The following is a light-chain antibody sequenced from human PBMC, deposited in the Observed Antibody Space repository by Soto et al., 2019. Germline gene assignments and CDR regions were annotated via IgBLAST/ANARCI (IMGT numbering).Light chain of an antibody. CDR2: EAS. V-gene: IGKV1-39*01. Sequence: DIQMTQSPSSLSASIGDRVTITCRASQSISSHLNWYQQKPGKTPELLIYEASSLQSGVPSRFSGSGSGTAFTLTISTLQSADFATYYCQHSHSAPYGFGQGTKLESK. CDR1: QSISSH. CDR3: QHSHSAPYG. J-gene: IGKJ2*03.